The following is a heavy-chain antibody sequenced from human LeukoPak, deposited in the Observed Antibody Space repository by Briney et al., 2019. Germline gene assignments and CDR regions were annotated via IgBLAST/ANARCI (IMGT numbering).Heavy chain of an antibody. Sequence: QAGGSLRLSCAASGFTFSSYAMSWVRQAPGKGLEWVSAISGSGGSTYYADSVKGRFTISGDNSKNTLYLQMNSLRAEDTAVYYCAKGSGSPPSEFDYWGQGTLVTVSS. CDR2: ISGSGGST. CDR1: GFTFSSYA. V-gene: IGHV3-23*01. D-gene: IGHD3-10*01. J-gene: IGHJ4*02. CDR3: AKGSGSPPSEFDY.